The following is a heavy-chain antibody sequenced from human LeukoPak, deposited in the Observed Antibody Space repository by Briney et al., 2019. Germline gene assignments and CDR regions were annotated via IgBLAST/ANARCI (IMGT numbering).Heavy chain of an antibody. V-gene: IGHV3-7*05. CDR1: GFSVSNNY. CDR2: IKHDGSAK. CDR3: AREWWYNDY. J-gene: IGHJ4*02. D-gene: IGHD2-15*01. Sequence: GGSLRLSCAASGFSVSNNYMSWVRQAPGKGLEWVANIKHDGSAKYYVDSVKGRFTISRDNAKNSVYLLMNSLRAEDTAVYYCAREWWYNDYWGQGTLVTVSS.